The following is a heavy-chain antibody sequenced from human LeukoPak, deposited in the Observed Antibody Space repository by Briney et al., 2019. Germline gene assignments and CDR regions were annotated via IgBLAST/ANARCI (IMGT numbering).Heavy chain of an antibody. V-gene: IGHV4-39*01. CDR1: GGSVSNSNYY. CDR3: ARQRGYCSGGSCYGMFDY. J-gene: IGHJ4*02. Sequence: SETLSLTCTVSGGSVSNSNYYCGWVRQPPGKGLEWIGSINYSGSTYYNPSLKSRVTISVDTSKNQFSLKLSSVTAADTAVYYCARQRGYCSGGSCYGMFDYWGQGTLVTVSS. CDR2: INYSGST. D-gene: IGHD2-15*01.